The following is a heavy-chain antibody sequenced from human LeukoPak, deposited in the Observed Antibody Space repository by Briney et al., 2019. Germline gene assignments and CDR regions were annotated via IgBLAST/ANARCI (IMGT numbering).Heavy chain of an antibody. D-gene: IGHD1-14*01. Sequence: PGGSLRLSCAASGFTFSSYAMNWVRQAPGKGLEWVSSIGDSGGSTYYADSVQGRFTISRDNSKNTLYLQMNSLRGEDTAVYYCAKDFGRNLGGPGYWGRGTLVIVSS. V-gene: IGHV3-23*01. J-gene: IGHJ4*02. CDR1: GFTFSSYA. CDR2: IGDSGGST. CDR3: AKDFGRNLGGPGY.